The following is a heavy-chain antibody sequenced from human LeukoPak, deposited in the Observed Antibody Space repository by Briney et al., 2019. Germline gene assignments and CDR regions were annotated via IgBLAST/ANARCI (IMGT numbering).Heavy chain of an antibody. V-gene: IGHV4-59*01. CDR2: IYYSGST. J-gene: IGHJ3*02. Sequence: SETLSLTCTVSGGSISSYCWNWIRQPPEKGLEWIGYIYYSGSTNYNPSLKSRVTISVDTSKNQFSLKLSSVTAADTAVYYCARVGTSYYYDSSGRGSNAFDIWGQGTMVTVSS. CDR3: ARVGTSYYYDSSGRGSNAFDI. D-gene: IGHD3-22*01. CDR1: GGSISSYC.